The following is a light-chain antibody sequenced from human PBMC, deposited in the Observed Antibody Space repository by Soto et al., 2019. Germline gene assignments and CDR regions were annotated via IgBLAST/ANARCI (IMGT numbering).Light chain of an antibody. Sequence: EIVMTQSPATLSVSPGDSATLSCRASQTISSNLAWYQQRPGQAPRLLIHGASTRATGVPARFSGSGSGTEFTLTIGSMQSEDFAVSYCQQYHNWPPQYTFGQGTKLQIK. CDR1: QTISSN. CDR3: QQYHNWPPQYT. V-gene: IGKV3-15*01. CDR2: GAS. J-gene: IGKJ2*01.